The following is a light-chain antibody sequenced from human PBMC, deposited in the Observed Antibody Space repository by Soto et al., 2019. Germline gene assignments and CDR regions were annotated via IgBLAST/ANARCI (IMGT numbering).Light chain of an antibody. CDR2: GAS. J-gene: IGKJ5*01. CDR1: PIVRSSY. Sequence: EIVLTQSPGTLSLSPGERATLSCMASPIVRSSYLAWYQQKPGQAPRLLIYGASSRATGIPDRFSGSGSGTDFTLTISRLEPEDFAAYYCQQYGSSPITFGQGTQLEIK. CDR3: QQYGSSPIT. V-gene: IGKV3-20*01.